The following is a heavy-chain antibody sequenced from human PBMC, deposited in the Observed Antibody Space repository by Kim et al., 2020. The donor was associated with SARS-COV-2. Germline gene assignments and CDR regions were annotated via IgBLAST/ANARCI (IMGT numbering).Heavy chain of an antibody. CDR3: ARSDHMDV. J-gene: IGHJ6*03. CDR2: GGST. V-gene: IGHV1-46*01. Sequence: GGSTSYAQKFQGRVTMTRDTSTSTVYMELSSLRSEDTAVYYCARSDHMDVWGKGTTVTVSS.